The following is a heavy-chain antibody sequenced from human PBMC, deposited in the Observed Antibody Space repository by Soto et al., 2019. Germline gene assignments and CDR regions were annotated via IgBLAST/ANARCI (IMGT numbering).Heavy chain of an antibody. V-gene: IGHV3-30*18. J-gene: IGHJ4*02. D-gene: IGHD3-10*01. CDR2: ISYDGSNK. CDR1: GFTFSSYG. CDR3: AKDSEDYYGSGPY. Sequence: PGGSLRLSCAASGFTFSSYGMHWVRQAPGKGLEWVAVISYDGSNKYYADSVKGRFTISRDNSKNTLYLQMNSLRAEDTAVYYCAKDSEDYYGSGPYWGQGTLVTVSS.